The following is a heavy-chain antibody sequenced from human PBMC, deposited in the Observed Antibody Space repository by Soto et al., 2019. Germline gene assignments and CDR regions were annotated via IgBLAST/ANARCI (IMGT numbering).Heavy chain of an antibody. V-gene: IGHV4-38-2*01. CDR3: AATEAEGITGTTGGDY. CDR1: GYSISSGYY. J-gene: IGHJ4*02. CDR2: IYHSGST. D-gene: IGHD1-7*01. Sequence: PSETLSLTCAVSGYSISSGYYWGWIRQPPGKGLEWIGSIYHSGSTYYNPSLKSRVTISVDTSKNQFSLKLSSVTAADTAVYYCAATEAEGITGTTGGDYWGQGTLVTVSS.